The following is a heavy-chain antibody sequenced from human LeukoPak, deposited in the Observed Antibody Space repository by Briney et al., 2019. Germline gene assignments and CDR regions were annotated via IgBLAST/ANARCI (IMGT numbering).Heavy chain of an antibody. J-gene: IGHJ4*02. CDR2: IKQDGSEK. Sequence: GGSLRLSCAASGFTFSSYLMSWVRQALGKGLEWVANIKQDGSEKYYVDSVKGRFTISRDNAKNSLYLQMNSLRAEDTAVYYCARVPVAYYYDSSGYYTAPFDYWGQGTLVTVSS. CDR1: GFTFSSYL. D-gene: IGHD3-22*01. V-gene: IGHV3-7*01. CDR3: ARVPVAYYYDSSGYYTAPFDY.